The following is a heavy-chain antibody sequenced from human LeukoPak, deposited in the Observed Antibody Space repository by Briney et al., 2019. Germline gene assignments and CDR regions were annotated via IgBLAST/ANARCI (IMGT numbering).Heavy chain of an antibody. D-gene: IGHD5-18*01. Sequence: SETLSLTCAVYGGSFSGYYWSWIRQPPGKGLEWIGEINHSGSTNYNPSLKSRVTISVDTSKNQFSLKLSSVTAADTAVYYCARDRRDTAMALGPYYYYGMDVWGQGTTVTVSS. CDR2: INHSGST. CDR1: GGSFSGYY. V-gene: IGHV4-34*01. CDR3: ARDRRDTAMALGPYYYYGMDV. J-gene: IGHJ6*02.